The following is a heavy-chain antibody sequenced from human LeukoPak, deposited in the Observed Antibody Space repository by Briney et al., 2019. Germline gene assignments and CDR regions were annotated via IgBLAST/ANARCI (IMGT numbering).Heavy chain of an antibody. D-gene: IGHD1-1*01. Sequence: GGSLRLSCAASGVTFCIYAMSWVRQDPGRGLEWVSGLNGIGGRTYYADSMQGRFSISRDTSRNTLYLQMNSLRVEDTAVYYCAKDHRWNDAPCYFDCWGQGTLVTVSS. CDR2: LNGIGGRT. CDR3: AKDHRWNDAPCYFDC. V-gene: IGHV3-23*01. CDR1: GVTFCIYA. J-gene: IGHJ4*02.